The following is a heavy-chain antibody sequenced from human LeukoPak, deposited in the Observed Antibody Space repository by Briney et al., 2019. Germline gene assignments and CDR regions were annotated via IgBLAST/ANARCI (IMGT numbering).Heavy chain of an antibody. V-gene: IGHV4-59*01. Sequence: SETLSLTCTVSGGSISSYYWSWIRQPPGKGLEWIGYIYYSGSTNYNPSLKSRVTISVDTSKNQLSLKPSSVTAADTAVYYCARAVAGSGYFDYWGQGTLVTVSS. CDR1: GGSISSYY. J-gene: IGHJ4*02. CDR3: ARAVAGSGYFDY. CDR2: IYYSGST. D-gene: IGHD6-19*01.